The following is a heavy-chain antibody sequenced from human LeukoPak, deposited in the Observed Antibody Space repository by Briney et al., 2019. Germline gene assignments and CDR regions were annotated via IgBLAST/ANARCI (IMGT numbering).Heavy chain of an antibody. CDR1: GFTFSSYA. D-gene: IGHD3-10*01. CDR2: ISGSGGST. CDR3: AKDQLYGSGSYYSYYFDY. Sequence: PGGSLRLSCAASGFTFSSYAMSWVRQAPGKGLEWVSAISGSGGSTHYADSVKGRFTISRDNSKNTLYLQMNSLRAEDTAVYYCAKDQLYGSGSYYSYYFDYWGQGTLVTVSS. J-gene: IGHJ4*02. V-gene: IGHV3-23*01.